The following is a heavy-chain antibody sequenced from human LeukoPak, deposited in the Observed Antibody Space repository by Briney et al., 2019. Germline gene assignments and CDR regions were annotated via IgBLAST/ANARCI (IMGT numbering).Heavy chain of an antibody. V-gene: IGHV1-69*13. Sequence: ASVKVSCKASGGTFSSYAISWVRQAPGQGLEWMGGIIPIFGTANYAQKFQGRVTITADESTSTAYMELSSLRSEDTAVYYCARDPERCGGDCYNWFDPWGQETLVTVSS. CDR1: GGTFSSYA. CDR2: IIPIFGTA. D-gene: IGHD2-21*02. J-gene: IGHJ5*02. CDR3: ARDPERCGGDCYNWFDP.